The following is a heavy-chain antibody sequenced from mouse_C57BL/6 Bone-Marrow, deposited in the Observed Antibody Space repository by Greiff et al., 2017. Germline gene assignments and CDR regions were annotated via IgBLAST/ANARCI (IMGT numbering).Heavy chain of an antibody. J-gene: IGHJ3*01. CDR1: GYTFTDYN. CDR2: INPNNGGT. D-gene: IGHD2-4*01. Sequence: VQLQQSGPELVKPGASVKIPCKASGYTFTDYNMDWVKQSHGKSLEWIGDINPNNGGTIYNQKFKGKATLTVDKSSSTAYMELRSLTSEDTAVYYCARKDDYDRFAYWGQGTLVTVSA. CDR3: ARKDDYDRFAY. V-gene: IGHV1-18*01.